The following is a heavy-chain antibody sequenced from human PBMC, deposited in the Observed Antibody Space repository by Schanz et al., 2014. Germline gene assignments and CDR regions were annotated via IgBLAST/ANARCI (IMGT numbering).Heavy chain of an antibody. V-gene: IGHV3-33*01. CDR2: IRYDGRNK. CDR1: GFTFISYD. Sequence: QAQLVESGGGVVQPGRSLRLSCVASGFTFISYDIHWVRQAPGKGLEWVAVIRYDGRNKNFVESVKGRFTISRDNSNNTVYLQMNTLRAEDTAVYYCARVDSGYDSHLYYYYYMDVWGKGTTGTVSS. J-gene: IGHJ6*03. D-gene: IGHD5-12*01. CDR3: ARVDSGYDSHLYYYYYMDV.